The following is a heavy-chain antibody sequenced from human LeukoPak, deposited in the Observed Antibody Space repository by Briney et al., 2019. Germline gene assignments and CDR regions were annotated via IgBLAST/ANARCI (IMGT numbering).Heavy chain of an antibody. D-gene: IGHD4/OR15-4a*01. Sequence: PGGSLRLSCAASGFTFSSYSMNWVRQAPGKGLEWVSSISSSSSYIYYADSVKGRFTISRDNAKNSQYLQMNSLRAEDTAVYYCARVRKASYYFDYWGQGTLVTVSS. CDR1: GFTFSSYS. V-gene: IGHV3-21*01. CDR3: ARVRKASYYFDY. CDR2: ISSSSSYI. J-gene: IGHJ4*02.